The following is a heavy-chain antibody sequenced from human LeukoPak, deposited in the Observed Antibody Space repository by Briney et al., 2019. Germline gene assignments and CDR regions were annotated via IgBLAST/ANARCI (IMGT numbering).Heavy chain of an antibody. Sequence: GSLRLSCAASGFTFSSYWMSWVRQAPGKGLEWVANIKQDGSEKYYVDSVKGRFTISRDNAKNSLYLQMNSLRAEDTAVYYCARDLGGAAGPGNWFDPWGQGTLVTVSS. V-gene: IGHV3-7*01. J-gene: IGHJ5*02. CDR1: GFTFSSYW. CDR3: ARDLGGAAGPGNWFDP. D-gene: IGHD6-13*01. CDR2: IKQDGSEK.